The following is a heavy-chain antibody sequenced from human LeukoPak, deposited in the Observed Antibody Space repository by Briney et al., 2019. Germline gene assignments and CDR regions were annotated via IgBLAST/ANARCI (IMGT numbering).Heavy chain of an antibody. J-gene: IGHJ4*02. CDR3: ARPRYCSSTSCSFDY. CDR2: IIPIFGIA. Sequence: ASVKVSCKASGGTFSSYAISWVRQAPGQGLEWMGRIIPIFGIANYAQKFQGRVTITADISTSTAYMELSSLRSEDTAVYYCARPRYCSSTSCSFDYWGQGTLVTVSS. CDR1: GGTFSSYA. V-gene: IGHV1-69*04. D-gene: IGHD2-2*01.